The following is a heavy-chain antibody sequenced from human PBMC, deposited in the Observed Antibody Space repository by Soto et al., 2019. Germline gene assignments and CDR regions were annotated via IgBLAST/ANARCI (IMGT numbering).Heavy chain of an antibody. Sequence: PWGSLRLSCSASGFSLYNYSISWVPQAPGKGLEWVSAISGSGGSTYYADSVKGRFTISRDNSKNTLYLQMNSLRAEDTAVYYCARPYVVVVAAYYFDYWGQGTLVTVSS. D-gene: IGHD2-15*01. V-gene: IGHV3-23*01. J-gene: IGHJ4*02. CDR3: ARPYVVVVAAYYFDY. CDR2: ISGSGGST. CDR1: GFSLYNYS.